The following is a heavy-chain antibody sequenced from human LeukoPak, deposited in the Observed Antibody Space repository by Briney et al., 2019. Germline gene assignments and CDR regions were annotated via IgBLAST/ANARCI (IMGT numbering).Heavy chain of an antibody. D-gene: IGHD2-2*01. J-gene: IGHJ4*02. CDR2: IKQDGSEK. V-gene: IGHV3-7*01. CDR1: GFTFSSYW. CDR3: ARSRRYCSSTSCYYFDY. Sequence: GGSLRLSRAASGFTFSSYWMSWVRQAPGKGLEWVANIKQDGSEKYYVDSVKGRFTISRDNAKNSLYLQMNSLRAEDTAVYYCARSRRYCSSTSCYYFDYWGQGTLVTVSS.